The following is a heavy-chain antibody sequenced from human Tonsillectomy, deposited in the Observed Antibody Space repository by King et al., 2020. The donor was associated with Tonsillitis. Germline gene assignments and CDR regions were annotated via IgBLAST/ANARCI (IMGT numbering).Heavy chain of an antibody. CDR1: EFTLSSYA. Sequence: VQLVESGGGVVRPGRSLRLSCAASEFTLSSYAMHWVRQAPGKGLECVAVMSFDGNYKHYTDSVKGRFTISRDNSKNTLYLQMNSLRPEDTALYYCARSISAYDAFDYWGQGTLVTVSS. J-gene: IGHJ4*02. CDR2: MSFDGNYK. CDR3: ARSISAYDAFDY. V-gene: IGHV3-30*04. D-gene: IGHD5-12*01.